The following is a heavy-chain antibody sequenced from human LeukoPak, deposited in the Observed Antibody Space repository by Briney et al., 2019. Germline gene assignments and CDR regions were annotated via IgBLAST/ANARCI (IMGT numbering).Heavy chain of an antibody. V-gene: IGHV3-23*01. Sequence: GGSLRLSCAASGFTFSSYSMNWVRQAPGKGLEWVSAISGSGGRTWYADSVRGRFTITRDNLRNTLSLQMNRLRSEDTAVYYCVKENTHSYADFWGRGTLVTVSS. CDR2: ISGSGGRT. CDR1: GFTFSSYS. CDR3: VKENTHSYADF. D-gene: IGHD5-18*01. J-gene: IGHJ4*02.